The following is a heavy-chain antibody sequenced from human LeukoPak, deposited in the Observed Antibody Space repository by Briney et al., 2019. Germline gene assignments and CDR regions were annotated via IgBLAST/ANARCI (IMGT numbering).Heavy chain of an antibody. CDR1: GFTFSSYG. V-gene: IGHV3-30*02. CDR3: AKDSMWLLDKDGIDY. J-gene: IGHJ4*02. D-gene: IGHD5-12*01. CDR2: IRYDGSSK. Sequence: GGSLRLSCAASGFTFSSYGMHWVRHAPGKGLEWVAFIRYDGSSKYYADSVKGRFTISRDNSKNTLYLQMNSLRAEDTAVYYCAKDSMWLLDKDGIDYWGQGTLVTVSS.